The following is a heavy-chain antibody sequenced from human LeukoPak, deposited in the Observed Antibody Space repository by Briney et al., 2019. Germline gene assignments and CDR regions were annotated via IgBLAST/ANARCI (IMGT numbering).Heavy chain of an antibody. CDR3: AKEFDY. J-gene: IGHJ4*02. V-gene: IGHV3-30*18. Sequence: PGRSLRLSCAASGFTFSSYVMHWVRQAPGKGLEWVAVISYDGSNKYYADSVKGRFTISRDNSKNTLYLQVNSLRAEDTAVYYCAKEFDYWGQGTLVTVSS. CDR1: GFTFSSYV. CDR2: ISYDGSNK.